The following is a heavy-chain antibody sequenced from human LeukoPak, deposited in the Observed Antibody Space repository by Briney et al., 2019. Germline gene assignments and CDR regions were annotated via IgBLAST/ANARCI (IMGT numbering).Heavy chain of an antibody. CDR3: ARGGVYGDFYFDY. V-gene: IGHV1-2*02. J-gene: IGHJ4*02. Sequence: ASVKVSCKASKYTFTGYYIHWVRQAPGQGLAWMGWIHPNSGGTNYDQKFQGRVTMTRDTSISTAYMELSRLTSDDTAVYHCARGGVYGDFYFDYWGQGALVTVSS. D-gene: IGHD4-17*01. CDR1: KYTFTGYY. CDR2: IHPNSGGT.